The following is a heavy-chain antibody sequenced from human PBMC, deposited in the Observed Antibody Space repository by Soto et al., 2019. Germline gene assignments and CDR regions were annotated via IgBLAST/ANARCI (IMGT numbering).Heavy chain of an antibody. J-gene: IGHJ1*01. CDR3: TSEQNWIHQH. CDR2: IRSKAYGGTT. CDR1: GFTFGDYA. V-gene: IGHV3-49*03. Sequence: PGGSLRLSCTASGFTFGDYAMSWFRQAPGKGLEWVGFIRSKAYGGTTEYAASVKGRFTISRDDSKSIAYLQMNSLKTEDTAVYYCTSEQNWIHQHWGQRTLDTVSA. D-gene: IGHD5-18*01.